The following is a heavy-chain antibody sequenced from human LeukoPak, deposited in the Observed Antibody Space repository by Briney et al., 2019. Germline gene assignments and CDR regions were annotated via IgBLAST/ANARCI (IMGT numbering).Heavy chain of an antibody. CDR2: ISGSGDNT. D-gene: IGHD3-10*01. CDR3: TKDFRGSGYFFDY. V-gene: IGHV3-23*01. CDR1: GFTFNNHA. J-gene: IGHJ4*02. Sequence: GGSLRLSGVVSGFTFNNHAMSWVRQAPGKGLEWVSAISGSGDNTFYAGSVRGRFTISRDNSKNTLYLQMDSLRAEDTAIYYCTKDFRGSGYFFDYWGREPRSPSPQ.